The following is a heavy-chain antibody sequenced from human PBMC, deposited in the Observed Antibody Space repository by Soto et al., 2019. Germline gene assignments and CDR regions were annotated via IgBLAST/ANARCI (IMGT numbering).Heavy chain of an antibody. J-gene: IGHJ4*02. V-gene: IGHV3-7*05. CDR1: GFTFSDYW. CDR3: ATSMGRGGNDY. CDR2: IKRDGSEK. Sequence: EVQLVESGGGLVQPGGSLRLSCAASGFTFSDYWMSWVRQAPGKGLECVANIKRDGSEKYYVDPVKGRFTISRDNAKNSLYLQMTSLRAEETAVYYCATSMGRGGNDYWGQGTLVTVSS. D-gene: IGHD3-10*01.